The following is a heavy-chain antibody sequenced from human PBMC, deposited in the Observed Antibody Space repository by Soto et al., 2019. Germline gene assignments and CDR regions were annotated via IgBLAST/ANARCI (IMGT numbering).Heavy chain of an antibody. Sequence: GGSLRLSCAASGFTFDDYAMHWVRQAPGKGLEWVSGISWNSGSIGYADSVKGRFTISRDNAKNSLYLQMNSLRAEDTALYYCAKNTYYDILTGLFDYWGQGTLVTVSS. CDR3: AKNTYYDILTGLFDY. CDR1: GFTFDDYA. CDR2: ISWNSGSI. D-gene: IGHD3-9*01. J-gene: IGHJ4*02. V-gene: IGHV3-9*01.